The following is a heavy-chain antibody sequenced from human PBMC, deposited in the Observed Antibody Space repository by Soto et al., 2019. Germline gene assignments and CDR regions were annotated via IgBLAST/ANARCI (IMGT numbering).Heavy chain of an antibody. CDR2: IYYSGST. CDR1: GGSISSGGFY. D-gene: IGHD3-22*01. CDR3: ARADYYDSTGYYYGLDY. Sequence: SETLSLTCTVSGGSISSGGFYWSWIRQHPGKGLEWIGYIYYSGSTYYNPSLKSRVTISVDTSKNQFSLKMTSVTAADTAVYYCARADYYDSTGYYYGLDYWGQGTLVTVSS. V-gene: IGHV4-31*03. J-gene: IGHJ4*02.